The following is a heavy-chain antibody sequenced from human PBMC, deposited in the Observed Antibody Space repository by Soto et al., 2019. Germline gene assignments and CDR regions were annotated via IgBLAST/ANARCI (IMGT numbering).Heavy chain of an antibody. CDR2: ISAYNGNT. V-gene: IGHV1-18*01. J-gene: IGHJ4*02. CDR1: GYTFTSYG. Sequence: QVPLVQSGAEVKKPGASVKVSCKASGYTFTSYGISWVRQAPGQGLEWMGWISAYNGNTNYAQKLQGRVTRTTDTPTSTAYMELRSLRSDDTAVYYCARGGAYYYGSGSYYPFDYWGQGTLVTVSS. CDR3: ARGGAYYYGSGSYYPFDY. D-gene: IGHD3-10*01.